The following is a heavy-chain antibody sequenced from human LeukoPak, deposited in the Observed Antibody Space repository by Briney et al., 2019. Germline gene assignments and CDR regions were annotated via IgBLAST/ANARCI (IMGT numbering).Heavy chain of an antibody. V-gene: IGHV1-24*01. J-gene: IGHJ4*02. CDR1: GYTLTELS. CDR3: ATWWELLHQIGLTD. CDR2: FDPEDGGT. D-gene: IGHD2-15*01. Sequence: GASVKVSCKVSGYTLTELSMHWVRQAPGKGLEWMGGFDPEDGGTIYAQKFQGRVTMTEDTSTDTAYMELSSLRSEDTAVCYCATWWELLHQIGLTDWGQGTLVTVSS.